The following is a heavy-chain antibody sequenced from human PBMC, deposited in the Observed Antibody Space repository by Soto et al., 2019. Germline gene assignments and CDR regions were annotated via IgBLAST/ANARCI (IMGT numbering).Heavy chain of an antibody. J-gene: IGHJ4*02. Sequence: PSETLSLTCAVSGGSISSGGYSWSWIRQPPGKGLEWIGYIYHSGSTCYNPSLKSRVTISVDRSKNQFSLKLSSVTAADTAVYYCARATYYYDSSGYYYVGYFDYWGQGTLVTVSS. CDR3: ARATYYYDSSGYYYVGYFDY. V-gene: IGHV4-30-2*01. CDR2: IYHSGST. D-gene: IGHD3-22*01. CDR1: GGSISSGGYS.